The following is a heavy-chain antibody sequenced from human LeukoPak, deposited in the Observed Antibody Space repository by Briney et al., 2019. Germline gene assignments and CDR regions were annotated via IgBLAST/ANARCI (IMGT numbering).Heavy chain of an antibody. CDR1: GFAFSAYG. J-gene: IGHJ6*02. CDR3: ARDSGDSNYGFYYYGMDV. V-gene: IGHV3-21*01. D-gene: IGHD4-11*01. CDR2: ISSSSSYI. Sequence: GSLSLSCTASGFAFSAYGMHWVRQAPGKGLEWVSSISSSSSYIYYADSVKGRFTISRDNAKNSLYLQMNSLRAEDTAVYYCARDSGDSNYGFYYYGMDVWGQGTTVTVSS.